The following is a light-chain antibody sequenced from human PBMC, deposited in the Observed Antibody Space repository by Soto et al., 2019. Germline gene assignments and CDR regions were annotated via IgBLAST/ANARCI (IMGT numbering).Light chain of an antibody. V-gene: IGKV4-1*01. CDR2: WAS. Sequence: DIVMTQSPDSLAVSLGERATINCKSSQSLLANCNNKNCLAWYQHKPGQPPKMLILWASTRESGVPDRFVGSGSETDFTLTISSLQAGDEAVYHCQQYYNTPYTFGQGTKLEIK. J-gene: IGKJ2*01. CDR1: QSLLANCNNKNC. CDR3: QQYYNTPYT.